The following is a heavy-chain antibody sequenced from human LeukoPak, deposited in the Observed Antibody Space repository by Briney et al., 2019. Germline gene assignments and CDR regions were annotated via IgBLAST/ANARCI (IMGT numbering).Heavy chain of an antibody. Sequence: PSETLSLTCAVYGGSFSGYYWSWIRQPPGKGLEWIGEINHSGSTNYNPSLKSRVTISVDTSKNQFSLKLSSVTAADTAVYYCARQGPYCGGDCSNYFDCWGQGTLVTVSS. CDR1: GGSFSGYY. J-gene: IGHJ4*02. D-gene: IGHD2-21*01. V-gene: IGHV4-34*01. CDR2: INHSGST. CDR3: ARQGPYCGGDCSNYFDC.